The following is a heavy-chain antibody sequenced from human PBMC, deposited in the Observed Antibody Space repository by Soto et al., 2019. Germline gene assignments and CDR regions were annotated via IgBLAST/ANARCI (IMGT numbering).Heavy chain of an antibody. V-gene: IGHV3-74*01. D-gene: IGHD6-13*01. Sequence: GGSLRLSCVASGFTFSSDWMHWVRQAPGKGLVWVSRINSDGSSRSSGDSVKGRFTISRDNAKNTLYLQMNSLRAEDTAVYYCARGVAGAGGSYGMDVWGQGTTVTVS. CDR1: GFTFSSDW. CDR2: INSDGSSR. CDR3: ARGVAGAGGSYGMDV. J-gene: IGHJ6*02.